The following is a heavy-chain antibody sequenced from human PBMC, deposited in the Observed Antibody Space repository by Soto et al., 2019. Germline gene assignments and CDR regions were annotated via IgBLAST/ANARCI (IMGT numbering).Heavy chain of an antibody. CDR2: IYYSGTS. D-gene: IGHD2-8*01. CDR1: GGSICDDKYY. CDR3: ARLHCTNPGCVPLDP. J-gene: IGHJ5*02. Sequence: SETLSLTCTVSGGSICDDKYYWGRIRQPPGKGLEWIGSIYYSGTSSYNPSLESRVTMSVDTSKKQLSLRLRSVSATDTAVYYCARLHCTNPGCVPLDPWGHATLVTVSS. V-gene: IGHV4-39*01.